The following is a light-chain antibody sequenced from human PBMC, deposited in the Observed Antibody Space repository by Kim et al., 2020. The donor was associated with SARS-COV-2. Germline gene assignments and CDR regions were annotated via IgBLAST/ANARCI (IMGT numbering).Light chain of an antibody. V-gene: IGKV1-27*01. CDR1: QDISNY. J-gene: IGKJ1*01. Sequence: ASVGERVTITCRASQDISNYLAWYQQKPGKAPELLIHDASTLQSGVPSRFSGSGSGTDFTLTISSLQPEDVATYYCQKYYSDPWTFGQGTKVDIK. CDR2: DAS. CDR3: QKYYSDPWT.